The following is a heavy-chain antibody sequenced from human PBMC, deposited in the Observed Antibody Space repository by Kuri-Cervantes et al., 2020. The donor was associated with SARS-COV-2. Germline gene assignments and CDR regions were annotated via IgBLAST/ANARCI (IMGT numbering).Heavy chain of an antibody. CDR1: GGSFSGYY. Sequence: SQTLSLTCAVYGGSFSGYYWSWIRQPPGKGLEWIGEINHSGSTNYNPSLKSRVTISVDTSKNQFSLKLSSVTAADTAVYYCARCSGGSCYPGDFWGQGTLVTVSS. CDR2: INHSGST. D-gene: IGHD2-15*01. CDR3: ARCSGGSCYPGDF. J-gene: IGHJ4*02. V-gene: IGHV4-34*01.